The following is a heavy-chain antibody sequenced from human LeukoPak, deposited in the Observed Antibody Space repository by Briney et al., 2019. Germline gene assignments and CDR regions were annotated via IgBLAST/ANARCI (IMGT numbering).Heavy chain of an antibody. V-gene: IGHV3-48*03. Sequence: GGSLRLSCAASGFTFSSYEMNWVRQAPGKGLEWVSYISSSGSTIYYADSVKGRFTISRDNAKNSLYLQMNSLRAEDTAVYYCARDASYCPGTGCYPGWFDPWGQGTLVTVSS. CDR3: ARDASYCPGTGCYPGWFDP. J-gene: IGHJ5*02. CDR2: ISSSGSTI. CDR1: GFTFSSYE. D-gene: IGHD2-2*01.